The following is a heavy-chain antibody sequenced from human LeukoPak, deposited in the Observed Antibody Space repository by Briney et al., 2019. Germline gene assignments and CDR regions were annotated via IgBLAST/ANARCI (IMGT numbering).Heavy chain of an antibody. V-gene: IGHV1-8*03. CDR1: GYTFTSYD. J-gene: IGHJ4*02. Sequence: ASVKVSCKASGYTFTSYDINWVRQATGQGLEWMGWMHPNSGNSGYAQKFQGRVTITRNTSISTAYMELSSLRSEDTAVYYCARGRALRFLEWLPEGRSSSFGYWGQGTLVTVSS. CDR3: ARGRALRFLEWLPEGRSSSFGY. CDR2: MHPNSGNS. D-gene: IGHD3-3*01.